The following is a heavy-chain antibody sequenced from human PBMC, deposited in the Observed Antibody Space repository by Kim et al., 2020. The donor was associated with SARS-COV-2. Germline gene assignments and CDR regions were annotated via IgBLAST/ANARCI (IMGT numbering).Heavy chain of an antibody. V-gene: IGHV4-59*13. J-gene: IGHJ4*02. D-gene: IGHD6-19*01. CDR3: ARGEQWQDFDY. Sequence: SETLSLTCTVSGGSINYHWGWIRQPPGKGLEWIGYIYYSGSADYNPSLKSRLTISVDMFKKQFYLKLSSVTAADTAVYYCARGEQWQDFDYWGQGTLVTVSS. CDR1: GGSINYH. CDR2: IYYSGSA.